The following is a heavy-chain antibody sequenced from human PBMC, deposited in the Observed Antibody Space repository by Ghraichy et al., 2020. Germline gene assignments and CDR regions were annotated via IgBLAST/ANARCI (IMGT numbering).Heavy chain of an antibody. J-gene: IGHJ4*02. CDR1: GFTFSTYS. V-gene: IGHV3-21*01. Sequence: GESLNISCAASGFTFSTYSLNWVRQAPGKGLEWVASISVTNGYIYYADSVRGRFTISGDNAKNSLFLQMNSLRAEDTAVYYCVRGPDYYYGSGSYFDYWGQGTLVTVSS. CDR3: VRGPDYYYGSGSYFDY. D-gene: IGHD3-10*01. CDR2: ISVTNGYI.